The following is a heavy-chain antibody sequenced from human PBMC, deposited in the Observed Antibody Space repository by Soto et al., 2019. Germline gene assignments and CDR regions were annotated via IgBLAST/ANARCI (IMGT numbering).Heavy chain of an antibody. V-gene: IGHV1-46*01. Sequence: GASVKVSCKASGYTFSNYYMHWVRQAPGQGLEWMGMINPSGDSTNYAQKFRGTVTMTRDTSTSTVYMEVSSLRSEDTAVYYCAKGSSSWYGMDAWGQGTTVTVSS. CDR3: AKGSSSWYGMDA. D-gene: IGHD6-13*01. J-gene: IGHJ6*02. CDR2: INPSGDST. CDR1: GYTFSNYY.